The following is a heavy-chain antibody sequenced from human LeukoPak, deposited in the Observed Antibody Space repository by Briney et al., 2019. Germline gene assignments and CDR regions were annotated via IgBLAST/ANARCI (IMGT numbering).Heavy chain of an antibody. J-gene: IGHJ6*02. D-gene: IGHD3-22*01. CDR1: GGTFSSYA. CDR3: TRGIVVVNLQYYYGMDV. Sequence: ASVKVSCKASGGTFSSYAISWVRQAPGQGLEWMGRIIPILGIANYAQKFQGRVTITRDTSASTAYMELSSLRSEDTAVYYCTRGIVVVNLQYYYGMDVWGQGTTVTVSS. V-gene: IGHV1-69*04. CDR2: IIPILGIA.